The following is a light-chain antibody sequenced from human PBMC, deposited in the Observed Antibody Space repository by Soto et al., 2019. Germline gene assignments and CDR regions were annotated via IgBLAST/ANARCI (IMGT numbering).Light chain of an antibody. CDR1: QSVRSNY. CDR2: GAS. V-gene: IGKV3-20*01. CDR3: QQYHTSPPLT. Sequence: EIVLTQSPGTLSLSPGDRATLSCRASQSVRSNYLAWYQQKPGQAPSLLLYGASSRATGIPDRFSGSRSGRHFSLTISRLEAEAFAVYYCQQYHTSPPLTFGGGTNVEIK. J-gene: IGKJ4*01.